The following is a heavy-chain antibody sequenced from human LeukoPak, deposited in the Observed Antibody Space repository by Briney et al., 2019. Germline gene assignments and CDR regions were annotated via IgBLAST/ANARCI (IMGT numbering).Heavy chain of an antibody. CDR3: ARAIVGLSWLFDP. J-gene: IGHJ5*02. V-gene: IGHV4-39*07. Sequence: PSETLSLTCTVSGGSISSSSYYWGWIRQPPGKGLEWIGSIYYSGSTYYNPSLKSRVTISVDTSKNQFSLKLSSVTAADTAVYYCARAIVGLSWLFDPWGQGTLVTVSS. D-gene: IGHD1-26*01. CDR1: GGSISSSSYY. CDR2: IYYSGST.